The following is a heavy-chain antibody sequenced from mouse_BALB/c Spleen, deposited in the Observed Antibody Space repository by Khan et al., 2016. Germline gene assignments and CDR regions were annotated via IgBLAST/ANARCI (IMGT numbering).Heavy chain of an antibody. Sequence: VQLQQSGPELVKPGASVKVSCKASGYAFTSYNMYWVKQSHGKSLEWIGYIDPYNGGTSYNQKFKDKATLTVDKSSSTVYMHLNSLTSEDSAVYYCARRGYGYYYAMDYWGQGTSVTVSS. CDR3: ARRGYGYYYAMDY. CDR1: GYAFTSYN. CDR2: IDPYNGGT. D-gene: IGHD1-2*01. J-gene: IGHJ4*01. V-gene: IGHV1S135*01.